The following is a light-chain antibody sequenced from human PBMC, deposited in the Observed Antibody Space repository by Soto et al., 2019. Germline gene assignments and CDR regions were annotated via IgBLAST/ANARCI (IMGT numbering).Light chain of an antibody. CDR2: GAS. CDR1: QSVSSSY. CDR3: QQYGSYHRT. J-gene: IGKJ2*01. Sequence: EIALTQSPGTLSLSPGEIATLSCRASQSVSSSYLAWYQQKPGQAPRLLIYGASSRATGIPDRFSGSGSGTDFTLTISRLEPEDFAVYYCQQYGSYHRTFGQGTKLEIK. V-gene: IGKV3-20*01.